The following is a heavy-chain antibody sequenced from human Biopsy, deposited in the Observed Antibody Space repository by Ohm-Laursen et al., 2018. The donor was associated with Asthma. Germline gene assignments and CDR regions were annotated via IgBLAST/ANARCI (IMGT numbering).Heavy chain of an antibody. J-gene: IGHJ4*02. CDR1: GVSISSDY. Sequence: SDTLSLTCTVSGVSISSDYWSWIRQPPGKGLEWIGHIYYSGSTNYQPSIKSRVTISVDTSKNQFSLKLRSVTSADAAVYYCAGFCSGGNCPDHWGQGTLVTVSS. CDR2: IYYSGST. V-gene: IGHV4-59*07. D-gene: IGHD2-15*01. CDR3: AGFCSGGNCPDH.